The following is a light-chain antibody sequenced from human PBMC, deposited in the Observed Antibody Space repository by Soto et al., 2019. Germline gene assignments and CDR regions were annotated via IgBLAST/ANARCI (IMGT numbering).Light chain of an antibody. CDR1: SSDVGGYNY. CDR2: DVS. V-gene: IGLV2-14*01. J-gene: IGLJ2*01. Sequence: QSALTQPASVSGSPGQSITISCTGTSSDVGGYNYVSWYQQHPGKAPKLMIHDVSNRPSGVSNRFSGSKSGNTASLTISGLQAEDEEDYYCSSYTSSSTVVFGGGTKLTVL. CDR3: SSYTSSSTVV.